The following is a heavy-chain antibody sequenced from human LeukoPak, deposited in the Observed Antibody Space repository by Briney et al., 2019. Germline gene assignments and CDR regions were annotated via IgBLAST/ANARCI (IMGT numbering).Heavy chain of an antibody. V-gene: IGHV1-58*01. J-gene: IGHJ3*01. Sequence: SVKVSCKTSGLTFSTSAVQWVRQARGQRLEWIGWIIVGSGATNYAQSLQGRFTITRDMSTNTAYMELSSLGSEDSAVYYCAAELYGVYTDCCTFHLWGQGTLVTVSS. CDR3: AAELYGVYTDCCTFHL. D-gene: IGHD4-17*01. CDR2: IIVGSGAT. CDR1: GLTFSTSA.